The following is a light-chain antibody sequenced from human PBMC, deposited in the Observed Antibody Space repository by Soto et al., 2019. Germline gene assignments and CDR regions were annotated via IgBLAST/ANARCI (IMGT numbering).Light chain of an antibody. Sequence: IVLTQSPGTLSLSPGERATLSCRASQSVFGNYIAWYLQKPGQAPRLLMFGASSRATGIPDRFSGSGSGTEFTITINRLEPEDFAVYYCQHYGNSPITFGQGTRLEIK. CDR1: QSVFGNY. J-gene: IGKJ5*01. V-gene: IGKV3-20*01. CDR2: GAS. CDR3: QHYGNSPIT.